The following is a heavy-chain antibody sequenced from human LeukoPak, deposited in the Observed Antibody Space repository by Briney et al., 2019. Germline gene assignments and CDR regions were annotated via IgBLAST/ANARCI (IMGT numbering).Heavy chain of an antibody. CDR1: GGSISSYY. V-gene: IGHV4-59*08. D-gene: IGHD1-1*01. CDR2: IYYSGST. CDR3: ARHANWNDGGYFGY. J-gene: IGHJ4*02. Sequence: PSETLSLTCTVSGGSISSYYWSWIRQPPGKGLEWIGYIYYSGSTSYNPSLKSRVTISIGTSKNQFSLKLSSVTAADTAVYFCARHANWNDGGYFGYWGQGTLVTVSS.